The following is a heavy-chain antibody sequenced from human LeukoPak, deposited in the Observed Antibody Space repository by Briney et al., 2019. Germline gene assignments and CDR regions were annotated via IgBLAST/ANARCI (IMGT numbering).Heavy chain of an antibody. D-gene: IGHD2-21*02. CDR1: GFTVSSNY. J-gene: IGHJ3*02. CDR3: ARASRVVVTLYALDI. V-gene: IGHV3-66*01. CDR2: IYSGGST. Sequence: PGGSLRLSCAASGFTVSSNYMSWVRQAPGKGLEWVSVIYSGGSTYYADPVKGRFTISRDNSKNTLYLQMNSLRAEDTAVYYCARASRVVVTLYALDIWGQGTMVTVSS.